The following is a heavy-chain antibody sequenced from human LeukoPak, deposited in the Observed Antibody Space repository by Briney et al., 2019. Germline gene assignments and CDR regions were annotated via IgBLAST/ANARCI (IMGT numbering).Heavy chain of an antibody. CDR3: ARVTTVTGSDAFDI. D-gene: IGHD4-17*01. CDR1: GYTFTSYG. CDR2: ISAYNGNT. V-gene: IGHV1-18*01. Sequence: GASVKVSCKASGYTFTSYGISWVRQAPGQGLEWMGWISAYNGNTNYAQKFQGRVTMTTDTSTSTAYMELRSLRSDDTAVYYCARVTTVTGSDAFDIWGQGTMVTVSS. J-gene: IGHJ3*02.